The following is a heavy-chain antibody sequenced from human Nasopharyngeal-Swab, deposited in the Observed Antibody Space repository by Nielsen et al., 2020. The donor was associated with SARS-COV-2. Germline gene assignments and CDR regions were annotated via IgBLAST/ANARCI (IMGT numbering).Heavy chain of an antibody. D-gene: IGHD3/OR15-3a*01. V-gene: IGHV1-46*01. Sequence: ASVKVSCKASGYTFTSYYMHWVRQAPGQGLEWMGIINPSGGSTSYAQKFQGRVTMTRDTSTSTVYMELSSLRSEDTAVYYCARGGPRADPAYYCGMDVWGQGTTVTVSS. CDR1: GYTFTSYY. CDR3: ARGGPRADPAYYCGMDV. CDR2: INPSGGST. J-gene: IGHJ6*02.